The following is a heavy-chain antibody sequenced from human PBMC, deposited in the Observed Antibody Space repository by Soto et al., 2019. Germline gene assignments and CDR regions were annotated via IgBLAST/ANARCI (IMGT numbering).Heavy chain of an antibody. Sequence: QLQLQESGSGLVKPSQTLSLTCAVSGGSISSGGYSWSWIRQPPGKGLEWIGYIYHGSTYYNPSLGSRVTISVHRSKNQFSLKRSSVTAAGRAVYYCARAGGLGAVAVDYWGQGTLVTVSS. D-gene: IGHD6-19*01. CDR1: GGSISSGGYS. V-gene: IGHV4-30-2*01. J-gene: IGHJ4*02. CDR2: IYHGST. CDR3: ARAGGLGAVAVDY.